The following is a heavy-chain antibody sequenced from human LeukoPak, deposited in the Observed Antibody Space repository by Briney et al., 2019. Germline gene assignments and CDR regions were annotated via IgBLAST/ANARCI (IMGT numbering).Heavy chain of an antibody. CDR3: ARSRDGCNSDFDY. D-gene: IGHD5-24*01. Sequence: GGSLKISCKGSGYSFTSYWIGWVRQMPGKGLEWMGVIYPGDSDTRYSPSFQGQVTISADKSISTAYLQWSSLKASDTAMYYCARSRDGCNSDFDYWGQGTLVTVSS. CDR2: IYPGDSDT. V-gene: IGHV5-51*01. CDR1: GYSFTSYW. J-gene: IGHJ4*02.